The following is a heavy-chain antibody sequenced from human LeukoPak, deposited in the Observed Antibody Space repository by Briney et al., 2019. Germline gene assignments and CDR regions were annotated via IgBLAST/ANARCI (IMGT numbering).Heavy chain of an antibody. CDR1: GGSFSGYY. J-gene: IGHJ4*02. D-gene: IGHD5-18*01. Sequence: SETLSLTCAVYGGSFSGYYWSWIRQPPGKGLEWIGEINHSGSTNYNPSLKSRVTISVDTSKNQFSLKLSSVTAADTAVYYCARGMATAMVDYWGQGTLVTVSS. CDR3: ARGMATAMVDY. CDR2: INHSGST. V-gene: IGHV4-34*01.